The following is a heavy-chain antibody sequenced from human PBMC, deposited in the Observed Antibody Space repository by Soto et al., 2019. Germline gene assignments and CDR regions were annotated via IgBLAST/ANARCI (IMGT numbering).Heavy chain of an antibody. V-gene: IGHV3-23*01. CDR2: ISGSGGST. Sequence: GGSLRLSCAASGFTFSSYAMSWVRQAPGKGLEWVSAISGSGGSTYYADSVKGRFTISRDNSKNTLYLQMNSLRAEDTAVYYCAKDPSLYYDSSGFYFDYWGQGTLVTVSS. CDR3: AKDPSLYYDSSGFYFDY. D-gene: IGHD3-22*01. CDR1: GFTFSSYA. J-gene: IGHJ4*02.